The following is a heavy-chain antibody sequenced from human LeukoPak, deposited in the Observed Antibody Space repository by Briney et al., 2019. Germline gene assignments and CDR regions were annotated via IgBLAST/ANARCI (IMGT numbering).Heavy chain of an antibody. CDR2: FDPEDGET. D-gene: IGHD3-22*01. CDR1: GYTLTELS. V-gene: IGHV1-24*01. CDR3: ATEADYYDSSGYDY. J-gene: IGHJ4*02. Sequence: SVKVSCKVFGYTLTELSMHWVRQAPGKGLEWMGGFDPEDGETIYAQKFQGRVTMTEDTSTDTAYMELSSLRSEDTAVYYCATEADYYDSSGYDYWGQGTLVTVSS.